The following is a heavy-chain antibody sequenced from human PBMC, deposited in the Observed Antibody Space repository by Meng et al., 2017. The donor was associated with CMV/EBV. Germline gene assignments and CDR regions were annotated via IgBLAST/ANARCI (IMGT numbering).Heavy chain of an antibody. J-gene: IGHJ4*02. D-gene: IGHD3-10*01. CDR2: IYYSGST. V-gene: IGHV4-39*07. CDR3: ARAGGDVLLWFGEFGY. Sequence: QLQLQESGPGLVKPSETLSLTCTGSGGSSSSSSYYWGWIRQPPGKGLEWIGSIYYSGSTYYNPSLKSRVTISVDTSKNQFSLKLSSVTAADTAVYYCARAGGDVLLWFGEFGYWGQGTLVTVSS. CDR1: GGSSSSSSYY.